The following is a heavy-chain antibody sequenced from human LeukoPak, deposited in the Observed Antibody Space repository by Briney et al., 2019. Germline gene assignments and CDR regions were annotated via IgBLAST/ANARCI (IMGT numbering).Heavy chain of an antibody. Sequence: SVKVSRKASGGTFSSYAISWVRQAPGQGLEWMGRIIPILGIANYAQKFQGGVTITADKSTSTAYMGLSSLRSEDTAVYYCARDFRSSSWYVDDYWGQGTLVTVSS. V-gene: IGHV1-69*04. J-gene: IGHJ4*02. CDR2: IIPILGIA. CDR3: ARDFRSSSWYVDDY. D-gene: IGHD6-13*01. CDR1: GGTFSSYA.